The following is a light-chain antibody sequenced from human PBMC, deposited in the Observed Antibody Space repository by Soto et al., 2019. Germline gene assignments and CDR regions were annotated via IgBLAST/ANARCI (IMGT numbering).Light chain of an antibody. Sequence: QSVLTQPPSASGSPGRSVTISCTGTSSDVGGYNYVSWYQQHPGKAPKLMVFEVSKRPSGVPDRFSGSKSGNTASLTVSGLQAEDEADYYCASYAGSINWVFGGGTKLTVL. J-gene: IGLJ3*02. CDR2: EVS. CDR1: SSDVGGYNY. V-gene: IGLV2-8*01. CDR3: ASYAGSINWV.